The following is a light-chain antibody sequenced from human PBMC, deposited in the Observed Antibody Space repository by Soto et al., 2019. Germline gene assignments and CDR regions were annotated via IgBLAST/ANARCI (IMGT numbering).Light chain of an antibody. CDR1: QGISSY. CDR3: QQLDSYRLA. V-gene: IGKV1-9*01. J-gene: IGKJ4*01. Sequence: DIQLTQSPSFLSASIGDRVTITCRASQGISSYFAWYQQRPGKAPKLLIYAVSALQSGVPSRFSGSASGTEFPLTISSLQPEEFATYYCQQLDSYRLAFGGGTKVEIK. CDR2: AVS.